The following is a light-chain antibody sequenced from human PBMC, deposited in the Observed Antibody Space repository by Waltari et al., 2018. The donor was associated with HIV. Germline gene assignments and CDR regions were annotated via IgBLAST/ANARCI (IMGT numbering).Light chain of an antibody. CDR1: QVINFN. CDR3: LQTYNLPYT. Sequence: DIQMTQSPAFLSASVSDSLIITCRASQVINFNVNWYQFRPGRAPRLLIAAASKLQSGVPSRFVGSGFGTHFSLTINGPQPDDFALYFCLQTYNLPYTFGQGTRVEVK. J-gene: IGKJ1*01. V-gene: IGKV1-39*01. CDR2: AAS.